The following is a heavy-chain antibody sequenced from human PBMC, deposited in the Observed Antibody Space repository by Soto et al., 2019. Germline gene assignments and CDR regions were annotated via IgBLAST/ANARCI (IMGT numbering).Heavy chain of an antibody. D-gene: IGHD2-21*02. V-gene: IGHV1-24*01. Sequence: ASVKVSCKASGYTLTELSMHWVRQAPGKGLEWMGGFDPEDGETIYAQKFQGRVTMTEDTSTSTAYMELSSLRSEDTAVYYCARDRGNCGGDCHYYGMDVWGQGTTVTVSS. CDR3: ARDRGNCGGDCHYYGMDV. CDR1: GYTLTELS. CDR2: FDPEDGET. J-gene: IGHJ6*02.